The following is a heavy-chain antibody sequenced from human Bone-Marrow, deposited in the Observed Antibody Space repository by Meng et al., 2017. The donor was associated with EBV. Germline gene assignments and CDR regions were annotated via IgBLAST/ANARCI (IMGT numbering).Heavy chain of an antibody. CDR3: ARESPDRSTDP. V-gene: IGHV1-69*01. CDR2: IIPSYGTT. CDR1: GDTFGYYT. Sequence: QVQLVQAGAEVKKPGSSVKASCKVSGDTFGYYTISWVRQAPGQGPEWMGGIIPSYGTTSYAQKFQGRVTISADESTTTAYMELRSLTLDDTAVYYCARESPDRSTDPWGQGTLVTVSS. J-gene: IGHJ5*02.